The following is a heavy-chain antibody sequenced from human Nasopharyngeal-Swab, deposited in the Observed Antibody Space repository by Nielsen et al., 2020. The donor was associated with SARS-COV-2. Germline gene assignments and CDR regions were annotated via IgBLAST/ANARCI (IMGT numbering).Heavy chain of an antibody. J-gene: IGHJ4*02. Sequence: GGSLRLSCAASGFTFSSSGMDWVRQAPGKGLEWVAVISYDGSNKYYADSVKGRFTISRDNSKNTLYLQMNSLRAEDTAVYYCARERYSGSYDYWGQGTLVTVSS. D-gene: IGHD1-26*01. CDR1: GFTFSSSG. CDR3: ARERYSGSYDY. CDR2: ISYDGSNK. V-gene: IGHV3-30*03.